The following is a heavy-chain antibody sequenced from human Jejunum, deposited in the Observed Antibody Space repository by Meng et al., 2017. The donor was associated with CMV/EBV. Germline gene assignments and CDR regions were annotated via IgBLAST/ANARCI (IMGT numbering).Heavy chain of an antibody. Sequence: GFSFSSYTMNWVRQAPGKGLEWVASSLSDTGYIYSADSVKGRFIISRDNAKKSLYLQMNSLRVEDTAVYYCARDQFCSTTNCAHKTWGQGTLVTVSS. CDR2: SLSDTGYI. V-gene: IGHV3-21*01. J-gene: IGHJ1*01. CDR3: ARDQFCSTTNCAHKT. D-gene: IGHD2-2*01. CDR1: GFSFSSYT.